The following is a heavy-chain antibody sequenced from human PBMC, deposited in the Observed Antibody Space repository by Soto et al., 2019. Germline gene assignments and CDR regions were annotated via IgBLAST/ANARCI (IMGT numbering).Heavy chain of an antibody. J-gene: IGHJ3*02. D-gene: IGHD3-10*01. V-gene: IGHV1-69*13. Sequence: SVKVSCKASGGTFSSYAISWVRQAPGQGLEWMGGIIPIFGTANYAQKFQGRVTITADESTSTAYMELSSLRSEDTAVYYCARVPHRVTMVPRGAFDIWGQGTMVTVSS. CDR3: ARVPHRVTMVPRGAFDI. CDR1: GGTFSSYA. CDR2: IIPIFGTA.